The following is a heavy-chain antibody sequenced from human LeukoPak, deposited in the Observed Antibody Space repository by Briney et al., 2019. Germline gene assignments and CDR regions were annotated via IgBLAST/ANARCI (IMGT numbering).Heavy chain of an antibody. CDR2: IYYSGST. V-gene: IGHV4-59*01. J-gene: IGHJ4*02. CDR3: ARRDRWTED. D-gene: IGHD3-16*02. CDR1: GGSISNYY. Sequence: SETLSLTXTVSGGSISNYYWSWIRQPPGKGLEWIGYIYYSGSTYYDPSLKSRVTISVDTSKNQFSLKLSSVTAADTAVYYCARRDRWTEDWGQGTLVTVSS.